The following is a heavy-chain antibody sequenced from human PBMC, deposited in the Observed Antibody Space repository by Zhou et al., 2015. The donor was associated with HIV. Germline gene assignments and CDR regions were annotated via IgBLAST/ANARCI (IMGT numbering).Heavy chain of an antibody. V-gene: IGHV1-3*05. CDR2: INAANGNT. CDR1: GYSFTNHA. D-gene: IGHD3-9*01. CDR3: ARAVGGAYYDVLTPFDQ. Sequence: QVHLLQSGAEEKWPGASVKVSCKTSGYSFTNHAMHWVRQAPGQRLEWMGWINAANGNTKYSQKFQGRVTITRDTSARTVYMELRSLRSEDTAIFYCARAVGGAYYDVLTPFDQWGQGTRVTVSS. J-gene: IGHJ4*02.